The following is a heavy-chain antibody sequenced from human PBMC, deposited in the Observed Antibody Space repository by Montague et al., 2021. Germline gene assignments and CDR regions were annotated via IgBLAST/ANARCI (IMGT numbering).Heavy chain of an antibody. CDR1: GGSTSSYF. V-gene: IGHV4-59*01. CDR3: ARDLSGGWFDP. J-gene: IGHJ5*02. D-gene: IGHD3-10*01. CDR2: IYYSGTA. Sequence: SETLSLTCTVSGGSTSSYFWSWIRQLPGKGLEWIGYIYYSGTASXNPSLKSRVTMSIDTSKNQFSLRLSSVTAADAAVYYCARDLSGGWFDPWGQGTLVTVSS.